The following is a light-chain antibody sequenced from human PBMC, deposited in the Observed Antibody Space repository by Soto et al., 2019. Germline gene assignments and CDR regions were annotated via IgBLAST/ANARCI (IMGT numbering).Light chain of an antibody. Sequence: IVLTQSPGTLSLSPGERATLSCRASQSVSSSYLAWYQQKPGQAPRLLIYGASSRATGIPARFSGSGSGTYFNLTISRLEPEDFAVYYCKQYGSSTLEFTFGPGTQVDIK. CDR2: GAS. J-gene: IGKJ3*01. CDR1: QSVSSSY. V-gene: IGKV3-20*01. CDR3: KQYGSSTLEFT.